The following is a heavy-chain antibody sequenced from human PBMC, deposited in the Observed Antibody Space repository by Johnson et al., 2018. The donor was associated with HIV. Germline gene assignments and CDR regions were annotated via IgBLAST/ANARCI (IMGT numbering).Heavy chain of an antibody. CDR2: ISYDGSNK. D-gene: IGHD2-2*01. CDR1: GFAFSNYG. V-gene: IGHV3-30*19. J-gene: IGHJ3*02. Sequence: VQLVESGGGVVQPGRSLRLSCAASGFAFSNYGMHWVRQAPGKGLEWVAVISYDGSNKYYADSVKGRFTISRDNSKNTLYLQMNSLRAEDTAVYYCARLYCSSTSCYEGGGDAFDIWGQGTMVTVSS. CDR3: ARLYCSSTSCYEGGGDAFDI.